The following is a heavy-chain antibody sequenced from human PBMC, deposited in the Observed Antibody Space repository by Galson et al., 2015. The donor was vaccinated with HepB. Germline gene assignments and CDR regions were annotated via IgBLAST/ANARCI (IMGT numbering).Heavy chain of an antibody. V-gene: IGHV1-24*01. J-gene: IGHJ6*02. CDR1: GDSLNAVA. CDR3: ATDTDGGSYSYGMDV. Sequence: SVKVSCKVIGDSLNAVAIRWVRQTPTKGLEWVGGYDPEVGETVYAEEFQGRVTMTEDTTTDTAYIELSSLRSEDTALFYCATDTDGGSYSYGMDVWGQGTTVTVSS. CDR2: YDPEVGET. D-gene: IGHD4-23*01.